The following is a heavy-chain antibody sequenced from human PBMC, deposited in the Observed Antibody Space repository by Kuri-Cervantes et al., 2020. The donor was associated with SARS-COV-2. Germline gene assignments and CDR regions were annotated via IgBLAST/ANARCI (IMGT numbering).Heavy chain of an antibody. CDR1: GFTFSSYS. V-gene: IGHV3-30*03. CDR3: VRDDAFLAVAGTVY. CDR2: ISHDGRNK. Sequence: GESLKISCAASGFTFSSYSMNWVRQAPGKGLEWVAFISHDGRNKDYADSVKGRFTISRDNAKSTLFLEMSSVRVDDTAVYYCVRDDAFLAVAGTVYWGQGTLVTVSS. J-gene: IGHJ4*02. D-gene: IGHD6-19*01.